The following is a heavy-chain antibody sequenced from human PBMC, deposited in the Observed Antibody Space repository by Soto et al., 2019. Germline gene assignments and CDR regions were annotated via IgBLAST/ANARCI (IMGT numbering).Heavy chain of an antibody. V-gene: IGHV3-21*01. D-gene: IGHD3-10*01. J-gene: IGHJ5*02. CDR1: GFTFSSYS. CDR3: ARAQGITMVRGVRGWFDP. CDR2: ISSSSYI. Sequence: LRLSCAASGFTFSSYSMNWVRQAPGKGLEWVSSISSSSYIYYADSVKGRFTISRDNAKNSLYLQMNSLRAEDTAVYYCARAQGITMVRGVRGWFDPWGQGTLVTVSS.